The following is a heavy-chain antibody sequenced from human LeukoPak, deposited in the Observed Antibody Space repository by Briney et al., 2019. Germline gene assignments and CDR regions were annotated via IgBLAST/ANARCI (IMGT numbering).Heavy chain of an antibody. CDR2: ISAYNGNT. Sequence: ASVKVSCKASGYTFTSYGISWVRQAPGQGLEWMGWISAYNGNTNYAQKLQGRVTMSTDTSTSTGYMELRSLRSDDTAVYYCARGLQETLAWLKALSAFDIWGQGAMVTVSS. D-gene: IGHD5-24*01. CDR1: GYTFTSYG. V-gene: IGHV1-18*01. J-gene: IGHJ3*02. CDR3: ARGLQETLAWLKALSAFDI.